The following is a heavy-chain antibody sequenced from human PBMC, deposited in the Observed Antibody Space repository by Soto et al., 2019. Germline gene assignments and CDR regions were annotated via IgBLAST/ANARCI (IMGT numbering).Heavy chain of an antibody. Sequence: GGSLRLSCAASGFTXSSNYMSGGGQASGKGLEWVSVIYSGGSTYYADSVKGRFTISRDNSKNTLCLQMNSLRAEDTALYYCAKGRSYYYYYGVEVWGQGTTVTVSS. CDR3: AKGRSYYYYYGVEV. CDR2: IYSGGST. V-gene: IGHV3-66*01. J-gene: IGHJ6*02. CDR1: GFTXSSNY.